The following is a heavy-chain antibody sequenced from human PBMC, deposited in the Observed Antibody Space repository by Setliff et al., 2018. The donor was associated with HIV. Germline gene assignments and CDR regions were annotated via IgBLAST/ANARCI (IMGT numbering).Heavy chain of an antibody. CDR2: ISAYNGNT. J-gene: IGHJ4*02. CDR1: GYTFTSYG. D-gene: IGHD5-18*01. V-gene: IGHV1-18*01. Sequence: ASVKVSCKASGYTFTSYGISWVRQAPGQGLEWMGWISAYNGNTNYAQKLQGRVTMTRNTSISTAYMELSSLRSEDTAVYYCASRPLKMDTAMVLAYWGQGTLVTVSS. CDR3: ASRPLKMDTAMVLAY.